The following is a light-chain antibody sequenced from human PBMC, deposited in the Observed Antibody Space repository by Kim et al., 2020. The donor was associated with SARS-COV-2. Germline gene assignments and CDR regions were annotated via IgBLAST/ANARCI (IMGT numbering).Light chain of an antibody. CDR2: KTS. J-gene: IGKJ5*01. CDR1: QSFSSW. CDR3: QQYNKFPIT. Sequence: DIQMTQSPPTLSASVGDRVTITCRASQSFSSWLAWYQQKPGKVPKLLIYKTSILESGVPSRFSGSGSGTEFTLTISSLQPDDFATYYCQQYNKFPITFGQGTRLEIK. V-gene: IGKV1-5*03.